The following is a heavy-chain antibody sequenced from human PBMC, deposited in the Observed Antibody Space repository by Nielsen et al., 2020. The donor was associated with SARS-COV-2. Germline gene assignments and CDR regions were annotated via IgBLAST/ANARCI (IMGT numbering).Heavy chain of an antibody. J-gene: IGHJ6*02. CDR1: GYTFTSYD. CDR3: AGGVHLPDYGDYLYYYYGMDV. D-gene: IGHD4-17*01. Sequence: ASVKVSCKASGYTFTSYDINWVRQATGQGLEWMGWMSPNSGNTGYAQKFQGRVTMTRNTSISTAYMELSSLRSEDTAVYYCAGGVHLPDYGDYLYYYYGMDVWGQGTTVTVSS. V-gene: IGHV1-8*01. CDR2: MSPNSGNT.